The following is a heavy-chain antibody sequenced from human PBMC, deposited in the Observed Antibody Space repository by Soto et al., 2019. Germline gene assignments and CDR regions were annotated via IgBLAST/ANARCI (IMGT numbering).Heavy chain of an antibody. CDR1: GYTFTSYY. CDR3: ARANVVPALYYYYYGMDV. Sequence: ASVKVSCKASGYTFTSYYMHWVRQAPGQGLERMGVINPSGGSTSYAQKFQGRVTMTRDTSTSTVYMELSSLRSEDTAVYYCARANVVPALYYYYYGMDVWGQGTTVTVSS. D-gene: IGHD2-2*01. V-gene: IGHV1-46*01. CDR2: INPSGGST. J-gene: IGHJ6*02.